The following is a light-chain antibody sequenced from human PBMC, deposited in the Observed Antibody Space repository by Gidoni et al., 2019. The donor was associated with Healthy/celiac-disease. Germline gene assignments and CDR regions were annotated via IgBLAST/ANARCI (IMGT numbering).Light chain of an antibody. Sequence: DIQLTQSPSSLSASVGDRVTITCPASQSISSYLNWYQQKPGKAPKLLIYAASSLQSGVPSRFSGSGSGTDVTLTISSLQPEEFATYYCQQSYSTPRTFGGGTKVEIK. CDR3: QQSYSTPRT. CDR2: AAS. J-gene: IGKJ4*02. V-gene: IGKV1-39*01. CDR1: QSISSY.